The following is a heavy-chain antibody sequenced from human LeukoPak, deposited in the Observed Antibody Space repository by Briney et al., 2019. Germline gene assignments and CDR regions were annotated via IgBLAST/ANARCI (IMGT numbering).Heavy chain of an antibody. CDR3: AREGFPTVVTGRFDY. D-gene: IGHD4-23*01. V-gene: IGHV3-30-3*01. CDR2: ISYDGSNK. Sequence: GGSLRLSCAASGFTFSSYAMHWVRQAPGKGLEWVAVISYDGSNKYYADSVKGRFTISRDNSKNTLYLQMNSLRAEDTAVYYCAREGFPTVVTGRFDYWGQGTLVTVSS. J-gene: IGHJ4*02. CDR1: GFTFSSYA.